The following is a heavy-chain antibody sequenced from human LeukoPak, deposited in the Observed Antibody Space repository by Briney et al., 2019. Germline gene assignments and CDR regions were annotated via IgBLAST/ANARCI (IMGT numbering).Heavy chain of an antibody. CDR3: AKAARYFDWLPYFDS. CDR1: GFTFDDNA. J-gene: IGHJ4*02. D-gene: IGHD3-9*01. CDR2: ISGDGGSR. V-gene: IGHV3-43*02. Sequence: GGSLRLSCAASGFTFDDNAMHWVRQTPGKGLEWVSLISGDGGSRDYADSVKGRFTVSRDNSKNSLYLQMNSLRTDDTAFYFCAKAARYFDWLPYFDSWGQGTLVTVSS.